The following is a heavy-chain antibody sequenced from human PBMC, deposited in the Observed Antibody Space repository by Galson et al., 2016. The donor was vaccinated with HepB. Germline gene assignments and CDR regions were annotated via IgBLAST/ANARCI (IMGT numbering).Heavy chain of an antibody. CDR3: AKGAGQWVVRFDY. CDR2: ISGSDDST. Sequence: SLRLSCAASGFTFSSYAMSWVRQAPGKGLEWVSSISGSDDSTYYADSVKGRFTISRDNSKNTLYLQMNSLRADDTAVYYCAKGAGQWVVRFDYWGQGTLVTVSS. CDR1: GFTFSSYA. J-gene: IGHJ4*02. V-gene: IGHV3-23*01. D-gene: IGHD6-19*01.